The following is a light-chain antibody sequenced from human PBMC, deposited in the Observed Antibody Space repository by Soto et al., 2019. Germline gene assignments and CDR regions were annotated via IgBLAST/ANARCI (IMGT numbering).Light chain of an antibody. CDR3: QQYNNWPFT. V-gene: IGKV3-15*01. Sequence: EIVMTQSPATLSVSPGERATLSCRASQSISSNLAWYQQKPGQAPRLLIYGASTRATGIPATFSGSGSGTEFTLTISSPQSEDFAVYYCQQYNNWPFTFGPGIKVDIK. CDR1: QSISSN. CDR2: GAS. J-gene: IGKJ3*01.